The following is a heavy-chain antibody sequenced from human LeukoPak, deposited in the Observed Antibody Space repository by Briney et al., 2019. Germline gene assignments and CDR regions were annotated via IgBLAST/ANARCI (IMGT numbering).Heavy chain of an antibody. CDR2: INHSGST. J-gene: IGHJ4*02. Sequence: PSETLSLTCAVYGPSFSDYYWSWIRQPPGKGLEWIGEINHSGSTNYNPSLKSRVTISGDTSKNQFSLKLSSVTAADTAVYYCARGYYYDSSALPSDYWGQGTLVTVSS. CDR1: GPSFSDYY. CDR3: ARGYYYDSSALPSDY. D-gene: IGHD3-22*01. V-gene: IGHV4-34*01.